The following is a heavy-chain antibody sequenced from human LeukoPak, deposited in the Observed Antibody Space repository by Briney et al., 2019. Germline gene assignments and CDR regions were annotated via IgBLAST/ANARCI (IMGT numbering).Heavy chain of an antibody. Sequence: GGSLRLSCAASGFTFSNAWMSWVRQAPGKRLEWVGRIKSKTDGGTTDYAAPVKGRFTISRDDSKNTLYLQMNSLKTEDTAVYYCTTEWELLGYFDYWGQGTLVTVSS. D-gene: IGHD1-26*01. CDR2: IKSKTDGGTT. V-gene: IGHV3-15*01. CDR3: TTEWELLGYFDY. J-gene: IGHJ4*02. CDR1: GFTFSNAW.